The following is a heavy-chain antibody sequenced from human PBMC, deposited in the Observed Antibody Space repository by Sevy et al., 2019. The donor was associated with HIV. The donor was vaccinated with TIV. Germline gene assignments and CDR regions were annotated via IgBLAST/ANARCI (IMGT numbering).Heavy chain of an antibody. CDR2: IGTAGDT. CDR1: GFTFSSYD. V-gene: IGHV3-13*01. D-gene: IGHD6-19*01. CDR3: ARGERGSGQKLYYYYYMDV. J-gene: IGHJ6*03. Sequence: GGSLRLSCAASGFTFSSYDMHWVRQATGKGLEWVSAIGTAGDTYYPGSVKGRFTISRENAKNSLYLQMNSLRAGDTAVYYCARGERGSGQKLYYYYYMDVWGKGTTVTVSS.